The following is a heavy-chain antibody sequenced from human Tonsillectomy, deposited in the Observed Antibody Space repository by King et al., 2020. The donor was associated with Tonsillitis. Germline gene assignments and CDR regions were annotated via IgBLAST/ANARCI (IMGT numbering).Heavy chain of an antibody. CDR3: ARGSVVVAATGLNWFDP. CDR1: GGSISSYY. Sequence: QLQESGPGLVKPSETLSLTCTVSGGSISSYYWSWIRQPPGKGLEWIGYIYSSGTTNYNPSLKSRVAISVDTSKNQFSLKLTSVTAADTAVYYCARGSVVVAATGLNWFDPWGEGTLVTVSS. J-gene: IGHJ5*02. D-gene: IGHD2-15*01. V-gene: IGHV4-59*01. CDR2: IYSSGTT.